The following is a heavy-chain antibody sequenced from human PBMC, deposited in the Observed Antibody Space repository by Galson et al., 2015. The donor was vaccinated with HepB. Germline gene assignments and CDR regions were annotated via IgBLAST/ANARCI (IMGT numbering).Heavy chain of an antibody. CDR1: GFTFSNAW. D-gene: IGHD6-19*01. V-gene: IGHV3-15*01. CDR2: IKSKTDGGTT. J-gene: IGHJ6*02. Sequence: SLRLSCAASGFTFSNAWMSWVRQAPGKGLEWVGRIKSKTDGGTTDYAAPVKGRFTISRDDSKNTLYLQMNSLKTEDTAVYYCTTEAGSGWAFYGMDVWGQGTTVTVSS. CDR3: TTEAGSGWAFYGMDV.